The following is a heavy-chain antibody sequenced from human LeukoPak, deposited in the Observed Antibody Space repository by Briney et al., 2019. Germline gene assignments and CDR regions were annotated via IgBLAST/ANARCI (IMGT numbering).Heavy chain of an antibody. J-gene: IGHJ6*02. Sequence: GGSLRLSCAASGFTFSSYWMSWVRQAPGKGLEWVANIKQDGSEKYYVDSVKGRFTISRDNAKNSLYLQMNSLRAEDTAVYYCARSKNSGYDWGYYYYGMDVWGQGTTVTVSS. D-gene: IGHD5-12*01. V-gene: IGHV3-7*01. CDR3: ARSKNSGYDWGYYYYGMDV. CDR2: IKQDGSEK. CDR1: GFTFSSYW.